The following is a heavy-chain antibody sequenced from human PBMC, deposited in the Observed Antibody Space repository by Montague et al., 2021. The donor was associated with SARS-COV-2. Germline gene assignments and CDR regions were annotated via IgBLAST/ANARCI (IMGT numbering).Heavy chain of an antibody. CDR1: GDSISSSSYN. CDR3: TRHVHMTWPEPSPGFDY. D-gene: IGHD1-1*01. V-gene: IGHV4-39*01. Sequence: SETLSLTCTVSGDSISSSSYNWGWIRQPPGKGLEWIGSVHYNGRTYYNPSLKSRVTIYVDTFKNQISLRLSSVTAADTAVYYSTRHVHMTWPEPSPGFDYWGQGTLVTVSS. J-gene: IGHJ4*02. CDR2: VHYNGRT.